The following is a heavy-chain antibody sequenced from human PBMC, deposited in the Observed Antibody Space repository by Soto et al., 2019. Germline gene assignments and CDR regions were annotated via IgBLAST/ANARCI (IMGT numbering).Heavy chain of an antibody. CDR1: GEPIDNYY. Sequence: PSETLSLTCTVSGEPIDNYYWSGIRQPPGKGLEWIGYIYYSGNTKYNPSLKSRVAISVDTSKNQFSLRLTSVTAADTAVYYCAKQGGKYGIRSFDPWGQGTLVTVSS. V-gene: IGHV4-59*08. CDR2: IYYSGNT. J-gene: IGHJ5*02. CDR3: AKQGGKYGIRSFDP. D-gene: IGHD1-1*01.